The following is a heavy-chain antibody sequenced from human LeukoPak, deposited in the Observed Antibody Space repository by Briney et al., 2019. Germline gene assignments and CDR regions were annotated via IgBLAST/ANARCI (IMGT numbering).Heavy chain of an antibody. Sequence: GGSLRLSCAASGFTFSNAWMSWVRQAPGKGLEWVGRIKSKTDGGTTDYAAPVKGRFTISRDDSKNTLYLRMNSLKTEDTAVYYCTTDDPYDSSGYSFDYWGQGTLVTVSS. J-gene: IGHJ4*02. CDR3: TTDDPYDSSGYSFDY. CDR1: GFTFSNAW. CDR2: IKSKTDGGTT. D-gene: IGHD3-22*01. V-gene: IGHV3-15*01.